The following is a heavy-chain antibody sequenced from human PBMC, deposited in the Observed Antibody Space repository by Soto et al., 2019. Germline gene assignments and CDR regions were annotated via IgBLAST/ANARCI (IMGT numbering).Heavy chain of an antibody. V-gene: IGHV4-39*01. Sequence: SETLSLTCTVSGGSISSSSYYWGWIRQPPGKGLEWIGSIYYSGSTYYNPSLKSRVTISVDTSKNQFSLKLSSVTAADTAVYYCATLTGYSSGWYGRADYYYGMDVWGQGTTVTVSS. CDR2: IYYSGST. CDR1: GGSISSSSYY. CDR3: ATLTGYSSGWYGRADYYYGMDV. D-gene: IGHD6-19*01. J-gene: IGHJ6*02.